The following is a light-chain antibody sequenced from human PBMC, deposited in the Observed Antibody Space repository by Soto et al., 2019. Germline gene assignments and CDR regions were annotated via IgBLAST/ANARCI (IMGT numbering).Light chain of an antibody. CDR2: EVS. CDR1: SSDVGGYKY. Sequence: QSALTQPPSASGSPGQSVTISCTGTSSDVGGYKYVSWYQQHPGKAPKVMIYEVSKRPSGVPDRFSGSKSGNTASLTVSGLQAEDEADYYCSSYAGSDLYVFGRGTKVTVL. J-gene: IGLJ1*01. CDR3: SSYAGSDLYV. V-gene: IGLV2-8*01.